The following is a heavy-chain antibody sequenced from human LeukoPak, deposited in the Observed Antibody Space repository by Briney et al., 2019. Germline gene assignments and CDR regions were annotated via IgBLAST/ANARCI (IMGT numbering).Heavy chain of an antibody. CDR1: GFTFSTYW. D-gene: IGHD1-26*01. Sequence: PGGSLRLSCAASGFTFSTYWMAWVRQAPGEGLEWVANIKGDESARHQADSVKGRFTISRDNAQNSVYLQMRSLRGEDTAVYYCARDVGGSLDYWGQGTLVTVSS. CDR3: ARDVGGSLDY. J-gene: IGHJ4*02. V-gene: IGHV3-7*01. CDR2: IKGDESAR.